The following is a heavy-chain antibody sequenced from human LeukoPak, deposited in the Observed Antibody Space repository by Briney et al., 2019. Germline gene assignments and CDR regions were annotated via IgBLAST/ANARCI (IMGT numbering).Heavy chain of an antibody. CDR3: ARVEGLRFLEWFYMDV. J-gene: IGHJ6*03. CDR2: INQDGSEK. CDR1: GFTFSTYW. D-gene: IGHD3-3*01. Sequence: GGSLRLSCAASGFTFSTYWMSWVRQAPGKGLEWVANINQDGSEKYYVDSVKGRFTISRDNAKNSLYLQMNSLRAEDTAVYYCARVEGLRFLEWFYMDVWGKGTTVTVSS. V-gene: IGHV3-7*01.